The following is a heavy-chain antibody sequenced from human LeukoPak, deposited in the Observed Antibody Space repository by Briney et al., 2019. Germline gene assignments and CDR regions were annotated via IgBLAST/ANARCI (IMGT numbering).Heavy chain of an antibody. CDR1: GGTFSSYA. V-gene: IGHV1-69*05. Sequence: SVKVSCKASGGTFSSYAISWVRQAPGQGLEWMGGIIPIFGTANYAQKFQGRVTITTDESTSTAYMELSSLRFEDTAVYYCARGYYDFWSGYYTVKTYYYYYMDVWGKGTTVTVSS. D-gene: IGHD3-3*01. CDR2: IIPIFGTA. CDR3: ARGYYDFWSGYYTVKTYYYYYMDV. J-gene: IGHJ6*03.